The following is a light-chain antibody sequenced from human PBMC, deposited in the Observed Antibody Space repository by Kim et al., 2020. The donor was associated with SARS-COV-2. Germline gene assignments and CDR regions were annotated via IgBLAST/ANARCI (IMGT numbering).Light chain of an antibody. CDR1: QSDSSNY. CDR2: GES. J-gene: IGKJ4*01. CDR3: QQYGSSPLT. Sequence: EIVLTQSPGTLSLSPGERATLSCRASQSDSSNYLAWYQQKPGRAPRLLIYGESRRATGIPDRFSGSGSGTDFTLTITRLEPEDFAVYFCQQYGSSPLTFGGGTKVEIK. V-gene: IGKV3-20*01.